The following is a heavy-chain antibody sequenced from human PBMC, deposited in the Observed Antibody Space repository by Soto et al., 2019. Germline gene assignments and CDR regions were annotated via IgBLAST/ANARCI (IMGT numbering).Heavy chain of an antibody. Sequence: EVQLVESGGGLVKPGGSLRLSCAASGFTFSTYNMNWVRQAPGKGLEWVASISSTSVYMNYANSLKGRFTISRANAKSSLYLQVNSLRAEDTAVYYCARGWLRDPWMYWGQGTLVTVSS. CDR2: ISSTSVYM. V-gene: IGHV3-21*01. CDR1: GFTFSTYN. CDR3: ARGWLRDPWMY. J-gene: IGHJ4*02. D-gene: IGHD5-12*01.